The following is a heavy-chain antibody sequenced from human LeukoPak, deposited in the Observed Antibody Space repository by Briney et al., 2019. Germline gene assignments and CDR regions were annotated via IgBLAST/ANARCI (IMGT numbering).Heavy chain of an antibody. CDR1: GSGVSNNY. D-gene: IGHD4-23*01. J-gene: IGHJ3*02. CDR3: ARDPGVNAFDI. V-gene: IGHV3-53*01. CDR2: VYSGGRT. Sequence: AGGSLRLSCAASGSGVSNNYMSWVRQAPGKGPEWVAVVYSGGRTVYADAVKGRFILSIDNSQNALFLEMNSLRVEDTGVYYCARDPGVNAFDIWGQGTMVTVSS.